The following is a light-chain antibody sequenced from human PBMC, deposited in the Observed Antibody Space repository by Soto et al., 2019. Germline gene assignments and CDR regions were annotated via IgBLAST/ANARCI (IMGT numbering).Light chain of an antibody. V-gene: IGKV3-11*01. Sequence: EIVLTQSPATLSLSPGERATHSCRASQSVSSYLAWYQQKPGQAPRLLIYDASNRATGIPARFSGSGSGTDFTLTISSLVPEDFAVYYCQQRSNWPPEHTFGQGTKLEIK. J-gene: IGKJ2*01. CDR2: DAS. CDR1: QSVSSY. CDR3: QQRSNWPPEHT.